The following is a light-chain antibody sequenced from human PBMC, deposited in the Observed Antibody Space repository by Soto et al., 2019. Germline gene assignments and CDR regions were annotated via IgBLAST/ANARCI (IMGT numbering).Light chain of an antibody. CDR2: DVS. CDR1: SSDVGANNY. V-gene: IGLV2-14*01. CDR3: SAYTSSNSWL. J-gene: IGLJ3*02. Sequence: QSALTQPASVSGSPGQSITISCTGTSSDVGANNYVSWYQQNPGRAPKLMIYDVSNRPSGVSNRFSGSKSGNTASLTISGLQAEDEADYYCSAYTSSNSWLFGGGTQLTVL.